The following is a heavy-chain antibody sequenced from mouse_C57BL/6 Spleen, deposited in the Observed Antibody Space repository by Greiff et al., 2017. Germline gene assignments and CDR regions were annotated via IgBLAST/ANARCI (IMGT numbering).Heavy chain of an antibody. CDR1: GFTFSSYA. CDR3: AREEYINPLYFGV. Sequence: EVKLMESGGGLVKPGGSLKLSCAASGFTFSSYAMSWVRQTPETRLEWVATISDGGSYTYYPDNVKGRFPISRDNAKNNLYLQMSHLKSEDTAMYYCAREEYINPLYFGVWGTGTTVTVSS. V-gene: IGHV5-4*01. J-gene: IGHJ1*03. CDR2: ISDGGSYT. D-gene: IGHD1-1*01.